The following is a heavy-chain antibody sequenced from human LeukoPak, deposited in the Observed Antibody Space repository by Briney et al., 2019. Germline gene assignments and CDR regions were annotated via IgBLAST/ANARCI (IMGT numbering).Heavy chain of an antibody. D-gene: IGHD6-19*01. CDR1: GFTVSSNY. Sequence: GGSLRLSCAASGFTVSSNYMSWVRQAPGKGLEWVSVIYSGGSTYYADSVKGRFTISRDNSKNTLYLQMNSLRAEDTAVYYCARDWLPSPGIAVAGGGTEDYWGQGTLVTVSS. CDR3: ARDWLPSPGIAVAGGGTEDY. J-gene: IGHJ4*02. CDR2: IYSGGST. V-gene: IGHV3-66*01.